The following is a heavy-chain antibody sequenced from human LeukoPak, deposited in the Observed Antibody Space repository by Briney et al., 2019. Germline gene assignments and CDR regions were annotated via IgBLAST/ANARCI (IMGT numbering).Heavy chain of an antibody. Sequence: GASVKVSCKAPGYTFTGYYMHWVRQAPGQGLEWMGWINPNSGGTNYAQKFQGRVTMTRDTSISTAYMELSRLRSDDTAVYYCARAPDRANYYPHWGQGTLVTVSS. CDR3: ARAPDRANYYPH. CDR1: GYTFTGYY. V-gene: IGHV1-2*02. D-gene: IGHD4/OR15-4a*01. CDR2: INPNSGGT. J-gene: IGHJ4*02.